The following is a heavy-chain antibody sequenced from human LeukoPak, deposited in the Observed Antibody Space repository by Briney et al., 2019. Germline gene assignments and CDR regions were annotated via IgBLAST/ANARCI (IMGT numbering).Heavy chain of an antibody. Sequence: PGGSLRLSCAASGFTFSSYAMSWVRQAPGKGLEWVSAISGSGGSTYYADSVKGRFTISRDNSKNTLYVQMSSLRAEDTAVYYCCVRRGGVVYWGQGTLVTVSS. CDR2: ISGSGGST. J-gene: IGHJ4*02. V-gene: IGHV3-23*01. CDR3: CVRRGGVVY. CDR1: GFTFSSYA. D-gene: IGHD2-15*01.